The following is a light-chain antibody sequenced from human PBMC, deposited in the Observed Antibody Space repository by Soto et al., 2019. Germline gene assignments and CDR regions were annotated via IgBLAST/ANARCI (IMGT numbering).Light chain of an antibody. CDR3: QQYGSSIT. V-gene: IGKV3-11*01. CDR2: DAS. CDR1: QSVSSY. Sequence: EIVLTQSPATLSLSPGERATLSCRASQSVSSYLAWYQQKPGQAPRLLIHDASNRATGIPARFSGSGSGTDFTLTISRLEPEDFAVYYCQQYGSSITFGQGTRLEIK. J-gene: IGKJ5*01.